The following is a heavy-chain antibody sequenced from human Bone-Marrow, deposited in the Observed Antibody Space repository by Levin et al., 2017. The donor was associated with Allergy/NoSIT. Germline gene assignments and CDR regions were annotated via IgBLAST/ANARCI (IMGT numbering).Heavy chain of an antibody. CDR2: LPFSFPPP. J-gene: IGHJ6*02. Sequence: SLPLSCAASGFNFSPYWMHWVRQAPGPFLCFFSLLPFSFPPPPSSSFFKGRFTISRDNANNTLYLQMNSLGVEDTALYYCARASGAPNKMGVWGQGTTVIVSS. V-gene: IGHV3-74*01. CDR3: ARASGAPNKMGV. D-gene: IGHD1/OR15-1a*01. CDR1: GFNFSPYW.